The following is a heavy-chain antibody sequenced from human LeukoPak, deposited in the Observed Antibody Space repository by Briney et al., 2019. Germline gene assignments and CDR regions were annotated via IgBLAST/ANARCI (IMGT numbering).Heavy chain of an antibody. Sequence: GGSLRLSCAASEITFSSYWMHWVRQAPGKGLVWVSRINSDASNTRYADFVKGRFTISRDNAKNSLYLQMNSLRAEDTAVYYCARVHDYDFWSGLGAFDIWGQGTMVTVSS. J-gene: IGHJ3*02. CDR3: ARVHDYDFWSGLGAFDI. CDR2: INSDASNT. V-gene: IGHV3-74*01. CDR1: EITFSSYW. D-gene: IGHD3-3*01.